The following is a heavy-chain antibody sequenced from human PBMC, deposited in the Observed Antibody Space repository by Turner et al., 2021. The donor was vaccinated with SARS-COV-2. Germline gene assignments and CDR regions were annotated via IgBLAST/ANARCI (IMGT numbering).Heavy chain of an antibody. V-gene: IGHV2-5*02. CDR2: IYWDDDK. Sequence: QITLQESGPTLVKPTQTLPLTCTFSGFSLSTSGVVVGWIRQPPGNALEWLALIYWDDDKRYSPSLKSRLTITKDTSKNQVVLTMTNMDPVDTATYYCAHKVVVAIFDYWGQGTLVTVSS. D-gene: IGHD2-15*01. CDR1: GFSLSTSGVV. CDR3: AHKVVVAIFDY. J-gene: IGHJ4*02.